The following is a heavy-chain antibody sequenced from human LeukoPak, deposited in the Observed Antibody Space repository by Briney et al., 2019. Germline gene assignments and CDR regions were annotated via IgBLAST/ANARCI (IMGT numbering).Heavy chain of an antibody. V-gene: IGHV3-33*01. CDR3: ARAGLHLWPTN. D-gene: IGHD5-18*01. CDR1: GFTFSSYA. J-gene: IGHJ1*01. Sequence: GGSLRLSCAASGFTFSSYAMHWVRQAPGNGLEWVAIIWYDGSNKYYGNSVRGRFTISRDNSKNTVYLQMNSLRDDDTAVYYCARAGLHLWPTNWGQGTLVTVSS. CDR2: IWYDGSNK.